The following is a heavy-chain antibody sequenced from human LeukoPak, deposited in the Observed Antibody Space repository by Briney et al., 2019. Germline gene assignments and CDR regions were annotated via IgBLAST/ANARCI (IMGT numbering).Heavy chain of an antibody. CDR1: GFTVSSNY. V-gene: IGHV3-7*01. CDR3: ARRPGLFDY. J-gene: IGHJ4*02. D-gene: IGHD1-14*01. CDR2: INQDGSEK. Sequence: GGSLRLSCAASGFTVSSNYMSRVRQAPGKGLEWVASINQDGSEKYYVDSVKGRFTISRDNAKNSLYLQMNSLRAEDTAVYYCARRPGLFDYWGQGTLVTVSS.